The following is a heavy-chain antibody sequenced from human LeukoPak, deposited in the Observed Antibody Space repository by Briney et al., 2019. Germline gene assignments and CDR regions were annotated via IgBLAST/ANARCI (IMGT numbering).Heavy chain of an antibody. D-gene: IGHD2-15*01. CDR3: AKVGISRYCSGGSCYNDY. J-gene: IGHJ4*02. CDR1: GFTFSSYA. Sequence: GGSLRLSCAASGFTFSSYAMSWVRQAPGKGLEWVSAISGSGGSTYYADSVKGRFTISRDNSKNTLYLQMNSLRAEDTAVYYCAKVGISRYCSGGSCYNDYWGRGTLVTVSS. V-gene: IGHV3-23*01. CDR2: ISGSGGST.